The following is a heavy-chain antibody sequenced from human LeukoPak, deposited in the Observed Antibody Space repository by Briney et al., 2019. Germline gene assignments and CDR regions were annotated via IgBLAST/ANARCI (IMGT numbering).Heavy chain of an antibody. D-gene: IGHD3-22*01. J-gene: IGHJ4*02. Sequence: SVKVSCKASGGTFSSYAISWVRQAPGQGLEWMGRIIPIFGTANYAQKFQGRVTITTDESTSTAYMELSSLKSEDTAVYYCASGLYDSSGSNDYWGQGTLVTVSS. CDR3: ASGLYDSSGSNDY. CDR1: GGTFSSYA. CDR2: IIPIFGTA. V-gene: IGHV1-69*05.